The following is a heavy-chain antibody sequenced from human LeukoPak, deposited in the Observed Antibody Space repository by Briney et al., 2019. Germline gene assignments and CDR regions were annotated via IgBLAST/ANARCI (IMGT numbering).Heavy chain of an antibody. J-gene: IGHJ4*02. CDR2: IYYSGST. Sequence: SETLSLTCTVSGGSISSSSYYWGWIRQPPGKGLEWIGSIYYSGSTYYNPSLKSRVTISVDTSKNQLSLKLSSVTAADTAVYYCARGAYDFWSGYHQIDYWGQGTLVTVSS. CDR1: GGSISSSSYY. V-gene: IGHV4-39*01. D-gene: IGHD3-3*01. CDR3: ARGAYDFWSGYHQIDY.